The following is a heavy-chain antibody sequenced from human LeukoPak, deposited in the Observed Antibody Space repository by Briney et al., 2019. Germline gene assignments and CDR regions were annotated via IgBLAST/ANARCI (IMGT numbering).Heavy chain of an antibody. J-gene: IGHJ5*02. CDR2: INVGNGNT. Sequence: ASVKVSCKASGYTFTSYGISWVRQAPGQRLEWMGWINVGNGNTKSSQKFQGRVTITRDMSASTAYMELSSLRSEDTAVYYCARGLGYGVFDPWGQGTLVTVSS. CDR1: GYTFTSYG. V-gene: IGHV1-3*01. D-gene: IGHD6-13*01. CDR3: ARGLGYGVFDP.